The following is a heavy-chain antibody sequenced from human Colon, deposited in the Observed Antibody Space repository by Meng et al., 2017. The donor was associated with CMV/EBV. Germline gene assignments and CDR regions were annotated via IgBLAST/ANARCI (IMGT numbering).Heavy chain of an antibody. CDR1: GFTFNSFA. V-gene: IGHV3-23*01. CDR2: ISGSGSST. CDR3: AKGAADFDFWSLPN. D-gene: IGHD3-3*01. J-gene: IGHJ4*02. Sequence: GGSLRLSCEASGFTFNSFAMTWVRQAPGRGLEWVSAISGSGSSTYYADSVKGRFTISRDNSKNALFLQVDRLTADDTAVYFCAKGAADFDFWSLPNWGQGTLVTVSS.